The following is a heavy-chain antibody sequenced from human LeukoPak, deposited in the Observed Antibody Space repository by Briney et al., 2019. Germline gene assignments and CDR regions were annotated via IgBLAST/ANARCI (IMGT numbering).Heavy chain of an antibody. D-gene: IGHD6-25*01. J-gene: IGHJ4*02. Sequence: GGSLRLSCAASGFTFSSYAMTWVRQAPGKGLEWVSALSGSGNTVYYANSVKGRFTISRDNSKNSLSLQMNSLRGEDTALCYCAKFSAPSGGSSGWPWVIDNWGQGTLVTVSS. V-gene: IGHV3-23*01. CDR2: LSGSGNTV. CDR1: GFTFSSYA. CDR3: AKFSAPSGGSSGWPWVIDN.